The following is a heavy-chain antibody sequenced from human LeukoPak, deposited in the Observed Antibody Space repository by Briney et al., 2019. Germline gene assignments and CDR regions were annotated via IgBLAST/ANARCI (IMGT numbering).Heavy chain of an antibody. CDR2: ITPNSGGT. D-gene: IGHD5-12*01. CDR1: GYTFTGYY. Sequence: ASVKVSCKASGYTFTGYYMHWVRQAPGQGLEWMGWITPNSGGTNYAQKFQGRVTMTSDTSISTAYMELSRLRSNDTAVYYCARVYRWLHPNDAFDIWGQGTMVIVSS. V-gene: IGHV1-2*02. J-gene: IGHJ3*02. CDR3: ARVYRWLHPNDAFDI.